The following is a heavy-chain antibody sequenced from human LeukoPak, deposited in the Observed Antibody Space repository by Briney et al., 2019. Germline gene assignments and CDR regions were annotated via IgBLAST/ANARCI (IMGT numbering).Heavy chain of an antibody. D-gene: IGHD3-10*01. J-gene: IGHJ4*02. CDR3: ARGPRMVRGDPPDY. CDR1: GFAFSSYD. Sequence: GGSLRLSCAASGFAFSSYDMHWVRQATGKGLECVSAIGNGGDTYYPGSVKGRFTISREKAKNSLYLQMNSLRARDTAVYYCARGPRMVRGDPPDYWGQGTLVTVSS. CDR2: IGNGGDT. V-gene: IGHV3-13*04.